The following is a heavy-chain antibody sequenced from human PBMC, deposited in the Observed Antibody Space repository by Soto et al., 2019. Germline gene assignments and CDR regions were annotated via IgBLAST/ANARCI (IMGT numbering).Heavy chain of an antibody. Sequence: VASVKVSCKTSGYTFHIYGITWVRQAPGRGLEWMGWISTYTGKTDYAQSLQGRVTMTTDTSTGTAYLEVRSLRSDDTAVYFCARDVYSGSGDAFDLWGQGTMVTVSS. D-gene: IGHD6-6*01. CDR1: GYTFHIYG. CDR2: ISTYTGKT. CDR3: ARDVYSGSGDAFDL. J-gene: IGHJ3*01. V-gene: IGHV1-18*01.